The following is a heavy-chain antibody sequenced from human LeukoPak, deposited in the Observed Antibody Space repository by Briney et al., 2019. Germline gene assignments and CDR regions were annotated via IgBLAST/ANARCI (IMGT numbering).Heavy chain of an antibody. CDR1: GFTFSSYE. Sequence: PGGSLRLSCAASGFTFSSYEMNWVRQAPGKGLEWVSYISSSRSTIYYADSVKGRFTVSRDNAKNSLYLQMNSLRVEDTAVYYCASGAQSDYWGQGTLVTVSS. J-gene: IGHJ4*02. V-gene: IGHV3-48*03. D-gene: IGHD3-10*01. CDR2: ISSSRSTI. CDR3: ASGAQSDY.